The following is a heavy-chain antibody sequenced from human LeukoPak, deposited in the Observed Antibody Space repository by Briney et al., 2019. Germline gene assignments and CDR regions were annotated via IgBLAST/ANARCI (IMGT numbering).Heavy chain of an antibody. CDR1: GFTFSSYS. CDR2: ISSSSGTI. V-gene: IGHV3-48*04. D-gene: IGHD1-26*01. J-gene: IGHJ4*02. Sequence: PGGSLRLSCAASGFTFSSYSMNWVRQAPGKGLEWVSYISSSSGTIYYADSVKGRFTISRDNAKNSLYLQMNSLRAEDTAVYYCARGGWELRGEGDYFDYWGQGTLVTVSS. CDR3: ARGGWELRGEGDYFDY.